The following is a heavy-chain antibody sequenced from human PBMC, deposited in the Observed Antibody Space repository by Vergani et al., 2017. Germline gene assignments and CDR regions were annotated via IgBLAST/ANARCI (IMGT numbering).Heavy chain of an antibody. CDR1: GFTLSDHV. J-gene: IGHJ6*02. D-gene: IGHD3-10*01. V-gene: IGHV3-72*01. CDR3: ARDRYYLDSESYPYFYYYGLDV. CDR2: SRNKARSYTT. Sequence: EVQLVESGGGLVQPGGSLRLSCAASGFTLSDHVMDWVRQGPGKGLEWVGRSRNKARSYTTEYSASVKGRFTISRDDSRNSLYLQMNSLKTEDTAVYYCARDRYYLDSESYPYFYYYGLDVWGQGTAVTVSS.